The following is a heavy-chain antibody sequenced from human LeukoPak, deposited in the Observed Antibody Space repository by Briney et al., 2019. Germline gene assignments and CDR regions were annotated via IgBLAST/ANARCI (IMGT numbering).Heavy chain of an antibody. CDR3: ARDPGYNWFDP. J-gene: IGHJ5*02. CDR2: IYTSGST. D-gene: IGHD3-10*01. Sequence: PSETLSLTCTVSGGSISNYWSWIRQPAGTGLEWIGRIYTSGSTNYNPSLKSRVTMSVDTSKNQFSLKLSSVTAADTAVYYCARDPGYNWFDPWGQGTLVTVSS. CDR1: GGSISNY. V-gene: IGHV4-4*07.